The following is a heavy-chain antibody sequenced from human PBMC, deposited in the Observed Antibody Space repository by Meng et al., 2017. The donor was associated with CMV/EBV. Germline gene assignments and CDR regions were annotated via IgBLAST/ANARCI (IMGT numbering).Heavy chain of an antibody. CDR1: GFTFDDYG. CDR2: INWNGVST. V-gene: IGHV3-20*04. D-gene: IGHD3-16*02. Sequence: GGSLRLSCAAPGFTFDDYGMSWVRQAPGKGLEWVSGINWNGVSTGYADSVKGRFTISRDSAKNSLYLQMNSLRDEDTALYYCAREAQTDYDYVWESYHWDYWGQGTLVTVSS. J-gene: IGHJ4*02. CDR3: AREAQTDYDYVWESYHWDY.